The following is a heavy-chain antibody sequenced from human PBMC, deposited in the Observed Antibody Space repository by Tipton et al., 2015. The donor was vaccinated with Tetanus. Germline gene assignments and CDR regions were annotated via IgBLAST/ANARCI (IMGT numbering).Heavy chain of an antibody. CDR1: GFTFGSYP. V-gene: IGHV3-23*01. CDR3: ASSTVTR. J-gene: IGHJ4*02. D-gene: IGHD4-17*01. Sequence: SLRLSCAASGFTFGSYPMSWVRQAPGKGLEWVSTIGVSGHTYYADSLKGRFTISRDTSKNTLYLQMNSLRAEDTAVYYCASSTVTRWGPGTLVTVSS. CDR2: IGVSGHT.